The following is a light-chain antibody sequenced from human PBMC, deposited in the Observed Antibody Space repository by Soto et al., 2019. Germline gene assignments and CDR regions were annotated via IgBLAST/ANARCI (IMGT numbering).Light chain of an antibody. V-gene: IGKV1-9*01. J-gene: IGKJ1*01. CDR1: QGISSY. CDR3: QQLNSYPPT. Sequence: DIQLTQSPSFLSASVGGRVTITCRASQGISSYLAWYQQKTGKXPXLLIYAASTLQSGVPSRFSGSGSGTEFTLTISSLQPEDFATYYCQQLNSYPPTFGQGTRWIS. CDR2: AAS.